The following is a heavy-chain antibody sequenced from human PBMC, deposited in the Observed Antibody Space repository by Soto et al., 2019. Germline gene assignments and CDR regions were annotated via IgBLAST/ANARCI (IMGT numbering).Heavy chain of an antibody. V-gene: IGHV4-34*01. CDR3: ARLPNYYDSSGYYWGNWFDP. J-gene: IGHJ5*02. CDR1: GGSFSGYY. CDR2: INHSGST. Sequence: QVQLQQWGAGLLKPSETLSLTCAVYGGSFSGYYWSWIRQPPGKGLEWIGEINHSGSTNYNPSLKSRVTISVDTSKNQFSLKLSSVTAADTAVYYCARLPNYYDSSGYYWGNWFDPWGQGTLVTVSS. D-gene: IGHD3-22*01.